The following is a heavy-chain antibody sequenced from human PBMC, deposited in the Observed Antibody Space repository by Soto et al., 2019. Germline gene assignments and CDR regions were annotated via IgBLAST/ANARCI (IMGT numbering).Heavy chain of an antibody. J-gene: IGHJ5*02. CDR2: IYHSGST. CDR3: ARDGRPYYDSSRGGWFDP. Sequence: QLQLQESGSGLVKPSQTLSLTCAVSGGSISSGGYSWSWIRQPPGKGLEWIGYIYHSGSTYYNPSLKSRVTISVDRSKNQFSLKLSSVTAADTAVYYCARDGRPYYDSSRGGWFDPWGQGTLVTVSS. V-gene: IGHV4-30-2*01. D-gene: IGHD3-22*01. CDR1: GGSISSGGYS.